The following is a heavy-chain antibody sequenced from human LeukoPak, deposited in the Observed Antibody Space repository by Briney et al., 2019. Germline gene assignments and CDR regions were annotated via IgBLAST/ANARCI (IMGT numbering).Heavy chain of an antibody. CDR1: GFPFSGYA. D-gene: IGHD1-14*01. Sequence: PGGSLRLSCAASGFPFSGYAMHWVRQAPGKGLEWVAFIQSDGSNQYYADSVKGRFTISRDNSKKTLYLQMNSLRAEDTAVYYCAKDNPEAYYYFDLWGRGTLVTVSS. V-gene: IGHV3-30*02. CDR2: IQSDGSNQ. CDR3: AKDNPEAYYYFDL. J-gene: IGHJ2*01.